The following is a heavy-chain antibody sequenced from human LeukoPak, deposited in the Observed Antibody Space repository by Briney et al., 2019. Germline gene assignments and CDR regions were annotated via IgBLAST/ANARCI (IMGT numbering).Heavy chain of an antibody. V-gene: IGHV3-53*01. CDR1: GGSISSSKW. D-gene: IGHD7-27*01. J-gene: IGHJ4*02. CDR3: ARHSGDPHFDS. CDR2: IYSGGST. Sequence: GTLSLTCAVFGGSISSSKWWNWVRQAPGKGLEWVSIIYSGGSTYYADSVKGRFTISRDNSKNTLYLQMNSLRAEDTAVYYCARHSGDPHFDSWGQGTLVTVSS.